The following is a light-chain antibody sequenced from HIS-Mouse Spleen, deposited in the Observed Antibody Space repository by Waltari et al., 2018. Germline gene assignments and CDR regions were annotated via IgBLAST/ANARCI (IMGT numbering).Light chain of an antibody. J-gene: IGLJ2*01. V-gene: IGLV2-18*01. CDR2: EVS. CDR3: SLYTSSSTLV. Sequence: QSALTQPPSVSGSPGQSVTIPCPGTSSDVGRYNRVPWYQQPPGTAPNTMIYEVSNRPSGVPDRFSGSKSGNTASLTISGLQAEDEADYYCSLYTSSSTLVFGGGTKLTVL. CDR1: SSDVGRYNR.